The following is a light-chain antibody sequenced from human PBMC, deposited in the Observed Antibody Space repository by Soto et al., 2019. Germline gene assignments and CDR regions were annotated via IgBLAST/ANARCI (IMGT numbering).Light chain of an antibody. CDR3: QQYNSYWT. CDR2: KAS. Sequence: DIQMTQSPSTLSASVGDRVTITCRASQSISSWLAWYQQKPGKAPKLLIYKASSLESGVPSRSSGSGSGTEFTLTISSLQADDFATYYRQQYNSYWTFGQGTKVEIK. CDR1: QSISSW. J-gene: IGKJ1*01. V-gene: IGKV1-5*03.